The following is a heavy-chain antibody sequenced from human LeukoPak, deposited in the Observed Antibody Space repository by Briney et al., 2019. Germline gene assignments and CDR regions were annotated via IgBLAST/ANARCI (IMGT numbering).Heavy chain of an antibody. CDR3: AKESGVYCSGGSCYLDH. CDR1: GFTVSWYG. Sequence: GGSLRLSCAASGFTVSWYGMHWVRQAPGKGLEWVAVMSRDGSNKYYADSLKGRFTISRDNSKNTLYLQMNSLRAEDTAGYYCAKESGVYCSGGSCYLDHWGQGTLVTVSS. CDR2: MSRDGSNK. V-gene: IGHV3-30*18. J-gene: IGHJ4*02. D-gene: IGHD2-15*01.